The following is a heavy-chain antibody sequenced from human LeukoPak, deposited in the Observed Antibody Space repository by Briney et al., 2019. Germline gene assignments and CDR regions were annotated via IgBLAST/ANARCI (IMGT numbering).Heavy chain of an antibody. Sequence: PGGSLRLSCAASGVTFSSYGMHWVRQAPGKGLEWVAVISSDGKTEIYADSVRGRFTISRDNSKRTYYLQMTSLRSEDTAVYYCAKAQPTLISRSFDCWGQGALVTVSS. CDR3: AKAQPTLISRSFDC. V-gene: IGHV3-30*18. CDR1: GVTFSSYG. CDR2: ISSDGKTE. D-gene: IGHD3-10*01. J-gene: IGHJ4*02.